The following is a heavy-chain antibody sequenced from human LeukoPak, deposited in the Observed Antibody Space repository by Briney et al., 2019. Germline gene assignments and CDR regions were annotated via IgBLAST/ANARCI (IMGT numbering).Heavy chain of an antibody. CDR3: ARVNSCSGGSCYGIEYNWFDP. J-gene: IGHJ5*02. D-gene: IGHD2-15*01. CDR2: INPSGGST. CDR1: GYTFTSYY. Sequence: GASVKVSCKASGYTFTSYYMHWVRQAPGQGLEWMGIINPSGGSTSYAQKFQGRVTVTTDTSTSTAYMELRSLRSDDTAVYYCARVNSCSGGSCYGIEYNWFDPWGQGTLVTVSS. V-gene: IGHV1-46*01.